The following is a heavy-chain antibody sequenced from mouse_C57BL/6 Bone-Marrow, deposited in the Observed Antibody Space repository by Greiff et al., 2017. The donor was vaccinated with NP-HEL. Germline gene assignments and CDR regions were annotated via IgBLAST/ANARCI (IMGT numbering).Heavy chain of an antibody. V-gene: IGHV14-4*01. J-gene: IGHJ2*01. CDR1: GFNIKDDY. CDR3: TTPCGSSPDY. Sequence: EVQLQQSGAELVRPGASVKLSCTASGFNIKDDYMHWVKQRPEQGLEWIGWIDPENGDTEYASKFQGKATITADTSSNTAYLQLSSLTSEDTAVYYCTTPCGSSPDYWGQGTTLTVSS. CDR2: IDPENGDT. D-gene: IGHD1-1*01.